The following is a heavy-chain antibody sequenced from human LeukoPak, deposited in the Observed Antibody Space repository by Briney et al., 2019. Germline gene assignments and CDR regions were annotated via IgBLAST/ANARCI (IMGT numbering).Heavy chain of an antibody. CDR1: GYTFTSYA. J-gene: IGHJ4*02. CDR2: INAGNGNT. V-gene: IGHV1-3*01. D-gene: IGHD1-26*01. Sequence: ASVKVSCKASGYTFTSYAMHWARQAPGQRLEWMGWINAGNGNTKYSQKFQGRVTITRDTSASTAYMELSSLRSEDTAVYYCARAPPLGFAETYWGQGTLVTVSS. CDR3: ARAPPLGFAETY.